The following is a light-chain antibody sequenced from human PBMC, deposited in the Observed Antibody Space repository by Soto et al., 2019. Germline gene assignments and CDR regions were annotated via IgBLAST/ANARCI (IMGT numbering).Light chain of an antibody. CDR3: QQYGSSYT. J-gene: IGKJ2*01. Sequence: EIVLTQSPGTLSLSPGERATLSCRASQSISRNSLAWYQQKPGQAPRVLIYGASSRSTGIPDRFSGSGSGTDFTLSISRLEPEDCAVYYCQQYGSSYTFGQGTKLEIK. CDR2: GAS. V-gene: IGKV3-20*01. CDR1: QSISRNS.